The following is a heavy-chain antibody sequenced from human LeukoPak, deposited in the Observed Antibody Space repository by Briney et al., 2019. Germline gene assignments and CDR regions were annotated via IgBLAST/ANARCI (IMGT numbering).Heavy chain of an antibody. CDR1: GGSISSYY. CDR3: ARHLLGFGDLPSYFDY. D-gene: IGHD3-10*01. V-gene: IGHV4-59*08. CDR2: IYYSGST. J-gene: IGHJ4*02. Sequence: SETLSLTCTVSGGSISSYYWSWIRQPPGKGLEWIGYIYYSGSTNYNPSLKSRVTISVDTSKNQFSLKLSSVTAADTAVYYCARHLLGFGDLPSYFDYWGQGTLVTVSS.